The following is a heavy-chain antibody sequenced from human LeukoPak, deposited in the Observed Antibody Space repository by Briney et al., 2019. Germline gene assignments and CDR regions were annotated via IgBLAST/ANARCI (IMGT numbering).Heavy chain of an antibody. CDR2: ISVYNGNT. V-gene: IGHV1-18*04. Sequence: ASVKVSCKASGNTFTTYGIRWVRQPPGQGLEWMGWISVYNGNTNYAQKLQGRITMTTDTSTSTAYMELRSLRSDDTAVYYCARDEGYSGYEDDAFDLWGQGTMVTVSS. J-gene: IGHJ3*01. CDR1: GNTFTTYG. D-gene: IGHD5-12*01. CDR3: ARDEGYSGYEDDAFDL.